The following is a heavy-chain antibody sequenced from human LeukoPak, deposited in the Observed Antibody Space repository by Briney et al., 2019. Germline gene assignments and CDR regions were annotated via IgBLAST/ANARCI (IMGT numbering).Heavy chain of an antibody. CDR2: IKSKTDGGTT. D-gene: IGHD3-22*01. Sequence: GGSLRLSCAASGFTFSNAWMSWVRQAPGKGLEWVGRIKSKTDGGTTDYAAPVKGRFTISRDDSKNTLYLQMNSLKTEDTAVYYCTTDFLDYYYDSSGSSLFDYWGQGTLVTVSS. CDR1: GFTFSNAW. CDR3: TTDFLDYYYDSSGSSLFDY. J-gene: IGHJ4*02. V-gene: IGHV3-15*01.